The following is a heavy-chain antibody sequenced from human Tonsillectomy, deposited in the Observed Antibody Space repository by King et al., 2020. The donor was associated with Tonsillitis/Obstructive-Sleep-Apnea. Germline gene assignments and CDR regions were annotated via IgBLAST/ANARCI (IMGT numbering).Heavy chain of an antibody. J-gene: IGHJ6*03. CDR2: IYYSGST. CDR3: ARHGDYDSSGYFLLDYYYMDV. D-gene: IGHD3-22*01. V-gene: IGHV4-39*01. CDR1: GGSISSSSYY. Sequence: QLQESGPGLVKPSETLSLTCTVSGGSISSSSYYWGWIRQPPGKGLEWIGSIYYSGSTYYNPSLKSRVTISVDTSKTQFSLKLSSVTAADTAVYYCARHGDYDSSGYFLLDYYYMDVWGKGTTVTVSS.